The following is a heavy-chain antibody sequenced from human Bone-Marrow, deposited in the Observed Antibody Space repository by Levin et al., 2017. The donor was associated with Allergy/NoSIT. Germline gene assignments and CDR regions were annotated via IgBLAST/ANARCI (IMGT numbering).Heavy chain of an antibody. CDR3: AKGYYCGGGGCDGSVVA. Sequence: GGSLRLSCAASGFTFSSHAMTWVRQAPGKGLEWVSAISDTGSGTYFADSVKGRFTISRDNSKNTLFLQMNSLRAEDTAVYYCAKGYYCGGGGCDGSVVAWGKGTAVTVS. CDR1: GFTFSSHA. V-gene: IGHV3-23*01. D-gene: IGHD2-15*01. CDR2: ISDTGSGT. J-gene: IGHJ6*03.